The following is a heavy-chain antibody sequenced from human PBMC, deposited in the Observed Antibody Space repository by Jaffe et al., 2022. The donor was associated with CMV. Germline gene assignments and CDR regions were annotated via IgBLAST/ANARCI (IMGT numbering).Heavy chain of an antibody. J-gene: IGHJ6*02. CDR3: ARAGHSSSWYVQITSTYGMDV. CDR2: IIPIFGTA. Sequence: QVQLVQSGAEVKKPGSSVKVSCKASGGTFSSYAISWVRQAPGQGLEWMGGIIPIFGTANYAQKFQGRVTITADESTSTAYMELSSLRSEDTAVYYCARAGHSSSWYVQITSTYGMDVWGQGTTVTVSS. V-gene: IGHV1-69*01. D-gene: IGHD6-13*01. CDR1: GGTFSSYA.